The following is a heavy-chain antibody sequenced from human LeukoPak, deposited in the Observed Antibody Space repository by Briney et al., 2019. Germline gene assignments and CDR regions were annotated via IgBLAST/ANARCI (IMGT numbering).Heavy chain of an antibody. Sequence: SVKVSCKASGGTFSSYAISWVRQAPGQGLEWMGGIITIFGQANYAQKFQGRVTITTDESTSTAYMELSSLRSENTAVYYCARHYDSSGYSLTAFDYWGQGTLVTVSS. J-gene: IGHJ4*02. CDR3: ARHYDSSGYSLTAFDY. CDR1: GGTFSSYA. CDR2: IITIFGQA. D-gene: IGHD3-22*01. V-gene: IGHV1-69*05.